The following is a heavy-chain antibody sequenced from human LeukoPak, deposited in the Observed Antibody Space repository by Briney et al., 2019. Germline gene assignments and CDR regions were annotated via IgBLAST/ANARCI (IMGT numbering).Heavy chain of an antibody. CDR2: IDSDGSTT. D-gene: IGHD2-21*01. CDR1: GFTFSRHW. J-gene: IGHJ5*02. Sequence: PGGSLRLSXEASGFTFSRHWMHWVRRAPGRGLVWVSRIDSDGSTTSYADSVKGRFTVSRDNARNTLYLDMTGLRVDDTAVYYCARRGAIIQSRFDPWGQRTLVTVSS. CDR3: ARRGAIIQSRFDP. V-gene: IGHV3-74*01.